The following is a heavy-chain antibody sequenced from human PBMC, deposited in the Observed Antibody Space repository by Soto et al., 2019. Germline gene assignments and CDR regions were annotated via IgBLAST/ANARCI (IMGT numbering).Heavy chain of an antibody. Sequence: EVQLVESGGGLVQPGRSLRLSCAASGFTFDDYAMHWVRQAPGKGLEWVSGISWNSGSIGYADSVKGRFTISRDNAKNSLYLQMNSLRAEDTALYYCAKDKATAPYYYYYYYMDVWGKGTTVTVSS. CDR2: ISWNSGSI. D-gene: IGHD5-12*01. CDR1: GFTFDDYA. V-gene: IGHV3-9*01. J-gene: IGHJ6*03. CDR3: AKDKATAPYYYYYYYMDV.